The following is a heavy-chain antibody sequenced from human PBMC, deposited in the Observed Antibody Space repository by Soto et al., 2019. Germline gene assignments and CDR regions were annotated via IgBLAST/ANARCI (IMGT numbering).Heavy chain of an antibody. J-gene: IGHJ4*02. CDR3: ATSYGSGYRAFDY. Sequence: QGQLVQSGDELKKPGSSVKVSCKASGDTFSFYTINWVRQAPGLGLEWMGRVNPILSMSNYAQKLQGRVTMTADKSTRTAYMELRSLRSEETAFYYCATSYGSGYRAFDYWGQGALVTVSS. CDR1: GDTFSFYT. D-gene: IGHD3-10*01. CDR2: VNPILSMS. V-gene: IGHV1-69*02.